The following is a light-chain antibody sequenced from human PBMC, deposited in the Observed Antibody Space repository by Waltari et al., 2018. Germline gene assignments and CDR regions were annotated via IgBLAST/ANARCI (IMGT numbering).Light chain of an antibody. CDR1: HSVSSTY. Sequence: LLTQSPGTLALSPGESATLSCRASHSVSSTYLAWYPQKPGQPPRLLIYGTSSRATGIPDRFSGSGSGTEFTLTISRLEPEDFAVYYCQQYRGSPPWTFGQGSKVEIK. V-gene: IGKV3-20*01. CDR3: QQYRGSPPWT. CDR2: GTS. J-gene: IGKJ1*01.